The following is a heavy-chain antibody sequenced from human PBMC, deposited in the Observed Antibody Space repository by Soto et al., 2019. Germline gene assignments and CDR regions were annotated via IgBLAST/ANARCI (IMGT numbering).Heavy chain of an antibody. D-gene: IGHD3-10*01. CDR3: ARLNCVGELLYFDY. CDR2: VLYRGAT. J-gene: IGHJ4*02. Sequence: QVQLQESGPGLVKPSETLSLTCTVSGGSICSYYWSWIRQPPGKGLEWIGYVLYRGATSYNPSVESRVTMSADTSNNQFTLKLSSVTAADTAVNYCARLNCVGELLYFDYWGQGALVTVSS. V-gene: IGHV4-59*08. CDR1: GGSICSYY.